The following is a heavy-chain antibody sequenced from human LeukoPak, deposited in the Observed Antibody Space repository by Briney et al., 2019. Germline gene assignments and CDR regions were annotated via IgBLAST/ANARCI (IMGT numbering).Heavy chain of an antibody. J-gene: IGHJ4*02. V-gene: IGHV3-53*01. Sequence: PGGSLRLSCAASGLIISNYYMSWVRQAPGKGLEWVSVIYSGGSTNYADSVKGRFIISRDISKNTLYLPMNGLRVEDTAVYYCARELKVHYYEFWGQGTLVTVSS. CDR2: IYSGGST. CDR1: GLIISNYY. CDR3: ARELKVHYYEF.